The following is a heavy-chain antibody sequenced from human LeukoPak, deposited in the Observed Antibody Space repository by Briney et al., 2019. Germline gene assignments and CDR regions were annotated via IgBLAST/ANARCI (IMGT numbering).Heavy chain of an antibody. D-gene: IGHD3-3*01. CDR3: AKDPYDFWSGYEGAYFDY. V-gene: IGHV3-9*01. CDR1: GFTLDDYA. CDR2: ISWNSGSI. Sequence: GGSLRLSCAASGFTLDDYAMHWVRQAPGKGLEWVSGISWNSGSIGYADSVKGRFTISRDNAKNSLYLQMNSLRAEDTALYYCAKDPYDFWSGYEGAYFDYWGQGTLVTVSS. J-gene: IGHJ4*02.